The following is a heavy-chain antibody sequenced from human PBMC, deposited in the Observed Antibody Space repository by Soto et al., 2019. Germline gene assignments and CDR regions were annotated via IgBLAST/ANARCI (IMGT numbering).Heavy chain of an antibody. V-gene: IGHV3-7*01. CDR2: IKQDGSEK. CDR3: ARDGGGS. CDR1: GFIFTNYW. J-gene: IGHJ5*02. D-gene: IGHD1-26*01. Sequence: EVKLVESGGGLVQPGGSLRLSCAASGFIFTNYWMYWARQAPGKGLEWVANIKQDGSEKYYVDSVKGRFTISRDNTKNSLYLQMNSLRAEDTAVYYCARDGGGSWGQGTLVTVSS.